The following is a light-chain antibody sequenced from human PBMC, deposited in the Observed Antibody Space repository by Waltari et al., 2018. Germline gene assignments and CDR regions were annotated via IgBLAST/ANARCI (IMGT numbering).Light chain of an antibody. Sequence: EIVLTQSPATLSLSPGERATLSCRASQSASVYLAWYQQKPGQAPRLLIFDASSRATGIPARFSGSGSGTDFTLTISSLEPEDFAVYYCQQRSNGLTFGGGTRVEIK. CDR3: QQRSNGLT. CDR2: DAS. V-gene: IGKV3-11*01. CDR1: QSASVY. J-gene: IGKJ4*01.